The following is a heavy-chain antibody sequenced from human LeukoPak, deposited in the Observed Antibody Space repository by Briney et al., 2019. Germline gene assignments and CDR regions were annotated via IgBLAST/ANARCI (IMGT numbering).Heavy chain of an antibody. CDR1: GFTFSSYW. V-gene: IGHV3-7*01. J-gene: IGHJ6*02. D-gene: IGHD5-12*01. CDR2: IKQDGSEK. Sequence: GGSLRLSCAAPGFTFSSYWMSWVRQAPGKGLEWVANIKQDGSEKYYVDSVKGRFTISRDNAKNSLYLQMNSLRAEDTAVYYCARNPQGVATTFNYGMDVWGQGTTVTVSS. CDR3: ARNPQGVATTFNYGMDV.